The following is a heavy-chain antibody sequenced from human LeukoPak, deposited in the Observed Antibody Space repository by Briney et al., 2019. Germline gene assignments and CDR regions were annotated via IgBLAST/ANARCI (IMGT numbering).Heavy chain of an antibody. D-gene: IGHD3-3*01. CDR3: GRVYDFWSGYYLDY. Sequence: GGSLRLSCAASGFTVSSNYMSCVRQAPGKGLEWVSVIYSGGSTYYADSVKGRFTISRDNSKNTLYLQMNSLRAEDTAVYYCGRVYDFWSGYYLDYWGQGTLVTVSS. V-gene: IGHV3-66*02. CDR2: IYSGGST. CDR1: GFTVSSNY. J-gene: IGHJ4*02.